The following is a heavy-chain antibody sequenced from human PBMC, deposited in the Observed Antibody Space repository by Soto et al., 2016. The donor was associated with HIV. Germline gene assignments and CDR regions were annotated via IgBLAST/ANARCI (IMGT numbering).Heavy chain of an antibody. CDR3: AKSFRDYGDLLFGY. Sequence: EVQLLESGGGLVQPGGSLRLSCAASGFTFNNYAMNWVRQAPGKGLEWVSAISGSGGSTYYADSVKGRFTISRDNSKNTLYLQMNSLRAEDTAVYYCAKSFRDYGDLLFGYWGQGTLVTVSS. CDR2: ISGSGGST. CDR1: GFTFNNYA. V-gene: IGHV3-23*01. D-gene: IGHD4-17*01. J-gene: IGHJ4*02.